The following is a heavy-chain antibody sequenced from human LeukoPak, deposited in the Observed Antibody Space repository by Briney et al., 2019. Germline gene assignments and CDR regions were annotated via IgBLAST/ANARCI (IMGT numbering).Heavy chain of an antibody. CDR3: ARVRNQLLSFDY. V-gene: IGHV4-30-4*01. CDR1: GGSISSGDYY. Sequence: SQTLSLTCTVSGGSISSGDYYWSWIRQPPGKGLEWIGYIYYSGSTYYNPSLESRVTISVDTSKNQFSLKLSSVTAADTAVYYCARVRNQLLSFDYWGQGTLVTVSS. J-gene: IGHJ4*02. CDR2: IYYSGST. D-gene: IGHD2-2*01.